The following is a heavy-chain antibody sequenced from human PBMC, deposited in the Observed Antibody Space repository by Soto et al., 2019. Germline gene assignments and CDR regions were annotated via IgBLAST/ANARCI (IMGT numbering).Heavy chain of an antibody. V-gene: IGHV4-59*01. J-gene: IGHJ4*02. CDR2: IYYSGNT. D-gene: IGHD6-13*01. CDR3: ASSATGRFDY. CDR1: GGSINSYY. Sequence: QVQLQESGPGLVKPSETLSLTCTVSGGSINSYYWSWIRQPPGKGLEWIGYIYYSGNTNYNPSLQTRVTISVDTSKTHFSLKLSSVTATDTAVYYCASSATGRFDYWGRGTLVTVSS.